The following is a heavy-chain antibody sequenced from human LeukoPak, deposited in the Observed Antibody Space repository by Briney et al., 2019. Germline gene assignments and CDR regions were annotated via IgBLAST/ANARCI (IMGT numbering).Heavy chain of an antibody. CDR3: ARVFGAYDSIDC. CDR2: IKQDGSER. D-gene: IGHD5-12*01. Sequence: GGSLRLSCAASGFSMSGYWMSWVRQAPGKGLEWVANIKQDGSERYYADSVKGRFTISRDNAQNSLYLQMNSLRAEETAVYYCARVFGAYDSIDCWGQGTLVTVS. CDR1: GFSMSGYW. V-gene: IGHV3-7*01. J-gene: IGHJ4*02.